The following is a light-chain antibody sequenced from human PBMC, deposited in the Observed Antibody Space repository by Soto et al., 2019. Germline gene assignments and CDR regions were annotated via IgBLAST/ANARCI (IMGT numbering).Light chain of an antibody. J-gene: IGKJ2*01. CDR2: DAS. CDR1: QSISGW. CDR3: QQYSSYSS. V-gene: IGKV1-5*01. Sequence: DIQMTQSPFTLSASVGDRVTITCRASQSISGWLAWYQQKPGRAPNLLISDASSLESGVPSRFSGSGSGTEFTLTISGLQTDDFATYYCQQYSSYSSFGQGTKLEIK.